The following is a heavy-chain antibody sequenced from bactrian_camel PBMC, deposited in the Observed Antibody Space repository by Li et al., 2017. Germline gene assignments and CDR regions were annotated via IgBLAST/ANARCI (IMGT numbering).Heavy chain of an antibody. CDR2: ISSDGSAV. V-gene: IGHV3-2*01. CDR3: ASDLVVDNNRLCRFGY. Sequence: HVQLVESGGGLVQPGGSLRLSCAASGLPFSSYYMSWVRLAPGTGLEWVSNISSDGSAVYYADSLKGRFTMSRDNAKNTVYLQMDSLKSEDTALYYCASDLVVDNNRLCRFGYWGQGTQVTVSS. J-gene: IGHJ6*01. D-gene: IGHD6*01. CDR1: GLPFSSYY.